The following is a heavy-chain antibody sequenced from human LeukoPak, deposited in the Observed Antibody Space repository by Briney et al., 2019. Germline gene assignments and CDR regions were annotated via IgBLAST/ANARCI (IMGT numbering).Heavy chain of an antibody. V-gene: IGHV3-21*01. CDR3: AKDVGKWESLHFFDF. J-gene: IGHJ4*02. Sequence: GGSLRLSCAASGFTFSSYSMNWVRQAPGKGLEWVSSIRSSSRYIYYADSVKGRFTISRDNAKNSLYLQMNSLRAEDTAVYYCAKDVGKWESLHFFDFWGQGTLVTVSS. CDR2: IRSSSRYI. D-gene: IGHD1-26*01. CDR1: GFTFSSYS.